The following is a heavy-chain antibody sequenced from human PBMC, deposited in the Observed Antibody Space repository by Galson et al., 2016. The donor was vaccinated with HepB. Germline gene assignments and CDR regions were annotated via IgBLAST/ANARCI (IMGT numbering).Heavy chain of an antibody. D-gene: IGHD3-10*01. CDR1: GLNVTSDY. V-gene: IGHV3-53*01. CDR3: ARGSYSRGHD. Sequence: SLRLSCAASGLNVTSDYMHWVRQAPGKGLEWISVIYSGGTTFSADSVMGRFTISRNISKHTNYLQMSSLSAEATALYFCARGSYSRGHDWGQGTLVTVSS. J-gene: IGHJ4*02. CDR2: IYSGGTT.